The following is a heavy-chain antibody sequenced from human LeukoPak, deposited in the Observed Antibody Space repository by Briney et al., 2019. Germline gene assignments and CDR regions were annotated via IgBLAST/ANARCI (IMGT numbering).Heavy chain of an antibody. J-gene: IGHJ5*02. CDR2: ISFSGSNT. Sequence: GGSLRLSCAASGFTVSSNYMSWVRQAPGKGLEWVSAISFSGSNTYYADSVKGRFTISRDNLKNTLYLQMNSLGAEGTAVYFCAKEVKAATNWFDPWGQGTLVTVSS. V-gene: IGHV3-23*01. CDR3: AKEVKAATNWFDP. CDR1: GFTVSSNY. D-gene: IGHD6-25*01.